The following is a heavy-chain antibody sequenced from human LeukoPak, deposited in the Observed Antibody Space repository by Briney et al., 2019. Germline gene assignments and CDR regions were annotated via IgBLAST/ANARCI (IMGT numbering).Heavy chain of an antibody. D-gene: IGHD5-18*01. J-gene: IGHJ4*02. V-gene: IGHV3-48*03. CDR3: ARDPGYNYGFDY. CDR1: GFTFSSYE. Sequence: GGSLRLSCAASGFTFSSYEMNWVRQAPGKGLEWVSYISSSGSTIYYADSVKGRFTISRDNAKNSLYLQMNSLRVEDTAVYYCARDPGYNYGFDYWGQGTLVTVSS. CDR2: ISSSGSTI.